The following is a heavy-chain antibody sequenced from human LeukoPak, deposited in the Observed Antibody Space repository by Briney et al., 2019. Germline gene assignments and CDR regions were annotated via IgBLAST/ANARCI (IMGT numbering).Heavy chain of an antibody. V-gene: IGHV3-30*04. CDR2: ISYDGSNK. Sequence: GGSLTLTCAASGFTFSSYALHWVRQAPGKGLEWVAVISYDGSNKYYADSVKGRFTISRHNSKDTLYLQSISLRAKVTAMYYWARDRSGLMDVWGKGTTVTVSS. J-gene: IGHJ6*04. CDR3: ARDRSGLMDV. CDR1: GFTFSSYA.